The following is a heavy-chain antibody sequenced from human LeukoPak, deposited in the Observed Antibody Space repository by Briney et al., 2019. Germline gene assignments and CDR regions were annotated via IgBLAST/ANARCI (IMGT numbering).Heavy chain of an antibody. CDR2: INHSGST. V-gene: IGHV4-34*01. CDR1: GGSLSGYY. D-gene: IGHD3-22*01. Sequence: ALENLSLTCAVYGGSLSGYYRSWIRPPPGEGLEGIGEINHSGSTNYNPSLKSRVTISVDTSKNQFSLKLSSVTAADTAVYYCASYDYYFDYWGQGTLVTVSS. J-gene: IGHJ4*02. CDR3: ASYDYYFDY.